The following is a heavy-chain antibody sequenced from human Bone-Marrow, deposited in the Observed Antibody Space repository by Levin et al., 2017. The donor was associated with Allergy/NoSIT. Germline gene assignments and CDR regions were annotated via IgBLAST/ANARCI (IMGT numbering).Heavy chain of an antibody. V-gene: IGHV3-33*01. J-gene: IGHJ4*02. Sequence: GGSLRLSCAASGFTFSSYGMHWVRQAPGKGLEWVAVIWYDGSNKYYADSVKGRFTISRDNSKNTLYLQMNSLRAEDTAVYYCARGLDSSSLGDFDYWGQGTLVTVSS. CDR1: GFTFSSYG. CDR3: ARGLDSSSLGDFDY. CDR2: IWYDGSNK. D-gene: IGHD6-6*01.